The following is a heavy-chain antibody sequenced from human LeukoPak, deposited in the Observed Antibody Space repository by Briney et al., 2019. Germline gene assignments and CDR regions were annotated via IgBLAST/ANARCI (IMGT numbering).Heavy chain of an antibody. CDR3: AKGVWAPRFDS. V-gene: IGHV4-34*01. CDR1: GASFSQDY. Sequence: PSETLSLTCAVYGASFSQDYWSWIRQAPGKGLEWIGEINHSGSITYNPSLKSRVTISAEKSKSQFSLRLTSVTAADTAVYYCAKGVWAPRFDSWGQGTLVTVSS. J-gene: IGHJ5*01. D-gene: IGHD7-27*01. CDR2: INHSGSI.